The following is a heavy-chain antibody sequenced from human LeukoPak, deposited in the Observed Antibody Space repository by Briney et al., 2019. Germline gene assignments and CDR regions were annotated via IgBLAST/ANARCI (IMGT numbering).Heavy chain of an antibody. Sequence: ASVKVSCKASGYTFTSYYMHWVRQAPGRGLEWMGIIIPSGGSTSYAQKSQARGTKTRDMSTSTVYMELSSLRSEDTAVYYCARGPVYYYGSGSYPDYWGQGTLVTVSS. CDR3: ARGPVYYYGSGSYPDY. CDR2: IIPSGGST. V-gene: IGHV1-46*03. J-gene: IGHJ4*02. CDR1: GYTFTSYY. D-gene: IGHD3-10*01.